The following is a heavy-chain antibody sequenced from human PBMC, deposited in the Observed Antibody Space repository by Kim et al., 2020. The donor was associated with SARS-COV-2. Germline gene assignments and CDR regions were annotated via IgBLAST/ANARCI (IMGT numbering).Heavy chain of an antibody. CDR3: ARDLRWFGELWGAGPEYYFDY. CDR1: GFTFSSYW. Sequence: GGSLRLSCAASGFTFSSYWMSWVRQAPGKGLEWVANIKQDGSEKYYVDSVKGRFTISRDNAKNSLYLQMNSLRAEDTAVYYCARDLRWFGELWGAGPEYYFDYWGQGTLVTVSS. CDR2: IKQDGSEK. J-gene: IGHJ4*02. D-gene: IGHD3-10*01. V-gene: IGHV3-7*01.